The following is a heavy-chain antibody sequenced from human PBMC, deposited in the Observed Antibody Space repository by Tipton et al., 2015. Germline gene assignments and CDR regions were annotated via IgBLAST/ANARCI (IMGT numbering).Heavy chain of an antibody. CDR3: AKDRIGHSGYDCFDY. CDR1: GFTFSLHW. CDR2: ITADGGGT. Sequence: SLRLSCTASGFTFSLHWMHWVRQAPGKGLVWVSRITADGGGTGYADSVQGRFTISRDNARNTLYLQMNSLRADDTAVYYCAKDRIGHSGYDCFDYWGQGTLVTVSS. D-gene: IGHD5-12*01. V-gene: IGHV3-74*01. J-gene: IGHJ4*02.